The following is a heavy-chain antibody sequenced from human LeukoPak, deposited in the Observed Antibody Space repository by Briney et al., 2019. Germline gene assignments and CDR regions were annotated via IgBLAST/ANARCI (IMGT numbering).Heavy chain of an antibody. J-gene: IGHJ4*02. CDR3: ARDLTGRGGDFWSGYYTGHYFDY. V-gene: IGHV3-48*01. CDR2: ISSSSSTI. Sequence: GGSLRLSCAASGFTFSSYSMNWVRQAPGKGLEWVSYISSSSSTIYYADSVKGRFTISRDNAKYSLYLQMNSLRAEDTAVYYCARDLTGRGGDFWSGYYTGHYFDYWGQGTLVTVSS. D-gene: IGHD3-3*01. CDR1: GFTFSSYS.